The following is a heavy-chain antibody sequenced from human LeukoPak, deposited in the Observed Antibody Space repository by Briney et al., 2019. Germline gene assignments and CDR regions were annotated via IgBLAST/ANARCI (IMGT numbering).Heavy chain of an antibody. Sequence: KAGGSLRLSCAASGFTFSSYSMNWVRQAPGKGLEWVSSISSSSTYIYYADSVKGRFTISRDNAKNSLYLQMNSLRAEDTAVYCCAVLDSSGFPGYWGQGTLVTVSS. V-gene: IGHV3-21*01. J-gene: IGHJ4*02. CDR3: AVLDSSGFPGY. CDR2: ISSSSTYI. CDR1: GFTFSSYS. D-gene: IGHD3-22*01.